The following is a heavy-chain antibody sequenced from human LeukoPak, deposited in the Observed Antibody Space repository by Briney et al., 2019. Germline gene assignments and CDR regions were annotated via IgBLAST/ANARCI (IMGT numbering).Heavy chain of an antibody. D-gene: IGHD6-19*01. CDR3: ARIPGVAVAGSLYYYYYYMDV. J-gene: IGHJ6*03. CDR1: GGSFSGYY. Sequence: PSETLSLTCAVYGGSFSGYYWSWIRQPPGKGLEWIGEINHSGSTNYNPSLKSRVTISVDTSKNQFSLKLSSVTAADTAVYYCARIPGVAVAGSLYYYYYYMDVWGKGTTVTVSS. CDR2: INHSGST. V-gene: IGHV4-34*01.